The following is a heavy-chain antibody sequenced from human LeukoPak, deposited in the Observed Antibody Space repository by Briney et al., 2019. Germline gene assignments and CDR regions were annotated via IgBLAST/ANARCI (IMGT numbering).Heavy chain of an antibody. CDR2: IYYSGST. CDR1: GGSISSNTYY. Sequence: KPSETLSLTCAVSGGSISSNTYYWGWIRQPPGKGLEWIGSIYYSGSTYYNPSLKSRVTTSVDTSKNQFSLKLSSVTAADTAVYYCARARRLLWFGESPFDPWGQGTLVTVSS. D-gene: IGHD3-10*01. CDR3: ARARRLLWFGESPFDP. J-gene: IGHJ5*02. V-gene: IGHV4-39*07.